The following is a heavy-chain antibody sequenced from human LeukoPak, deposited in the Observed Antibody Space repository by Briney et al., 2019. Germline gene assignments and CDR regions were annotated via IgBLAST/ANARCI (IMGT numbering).Heavy chain of an antibody. CDR3: ARAVTNYGNFDY. J-gene: IGHJ4*02. CDR1: GFTLSSYG. Sequence: PGGSLRLSCAASGFTLSSYGMHWVRQAPGKGLEWVAVVWYDGSNKYYADSVKGRFTISRDNSKNTLYLQMNSLRAEDTAVYYRARAVTNYGNFDYWGQGTLVTVSS. CDR2: VWYDGSNK. D-gene: IGHD1-7*01. V-gene: IGHV3-33*01.